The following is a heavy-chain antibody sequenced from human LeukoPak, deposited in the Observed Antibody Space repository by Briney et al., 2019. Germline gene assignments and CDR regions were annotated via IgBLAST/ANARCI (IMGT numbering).Heavy chain of an antibody. CDR1: GGSISSSSYY. J-gene: IGHJ4*02. Sequence: SETLSLTCTVSGGSISSSSYYWGWIRQPPGKGLEWIGSIYYSGSTYYNPPLKSRVTISVDTSKNQFSLKLSSVTAADTAVYYCARHQWVARFDYWGQGTLVTVSS. CDR3: ARHQWVARFDY. CDR2: IYYSGST. D-gene: IGHD2-15*01. V-gene: IGHV4-39*01.